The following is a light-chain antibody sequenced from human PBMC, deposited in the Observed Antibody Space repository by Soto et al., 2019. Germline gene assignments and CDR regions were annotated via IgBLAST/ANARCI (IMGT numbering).Light chain of an antibody. CDR2: KAS. Sequence: DIQMTQSPSTLSASVGDSVTITCRASQSITNWLAWYQQKPGKAPKLLIYKASTLKSGVPSRFSGSGSGTEFTLTISSLQPDDFATYYCQHYNSYSEAFGQGTKVELK. CDR1: QSITNW. J-gene: IGKJ1*01. CDR3: QHYNSYSEA. V-gene: IGKV1-5*03.